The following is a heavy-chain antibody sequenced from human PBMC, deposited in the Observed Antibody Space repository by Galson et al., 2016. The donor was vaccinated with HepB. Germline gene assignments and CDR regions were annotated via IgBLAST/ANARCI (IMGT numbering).Heavy chain of an antibody. V-gene: IGHV1-69*06. Sequence: SVKVSCKASGGTFNSYAISWVRQAPGQGLEWMGGILPDFGTANYAQKFQGRLTSTADISTNTAYLELSSLRSEDTAVYYCARYCDSLTACRASRFDYWGQGTLVTVYS. CDR2: ILPDFGTA. CDR1: GGTFNSYA. J-gene: IGHJ4*02. CDR3: ARYCDSLTACRASRFDY. D-gene: IGHD3-9*01.